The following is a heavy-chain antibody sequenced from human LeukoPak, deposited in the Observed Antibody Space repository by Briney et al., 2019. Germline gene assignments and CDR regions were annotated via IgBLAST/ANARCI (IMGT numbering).Heavy chain of an antibody. V-gene: IGHV3-66*01. CDR1: GLTVSKKF. Sequence: GGSLRLSCVVSGLTVSKKFMNWVRQAPGKGLEWVSGIYDNGATFYADSVKGRFSISRDSSRNTLSLQMSSLRAGDTAVYYCANGPMITFGGLTEREFDYWGQGTLVTVSS. J-gene: IGHJ4*02. CDR2: IYDNGAT. CDR3: ANGPMITFGGLTEREFDY. D-gene: IGHD3-16*01.